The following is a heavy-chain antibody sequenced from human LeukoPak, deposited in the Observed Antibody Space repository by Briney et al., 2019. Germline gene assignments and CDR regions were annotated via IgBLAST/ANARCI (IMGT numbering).Heavy chain of an antibody. J-gene: IGHJ4*02. D-gene: IGHD3-9*01. CDR3: ARQNFDWLVGFDY. CDR2: INHSGST. Sequence: SETLSLTCAVYGGSFSDYYWSWIRQPPGKGLEWIGEINHSGSTNYNPSLKSRVTISVDTSKNQFSLKLSSVTAADTAVYYCARQNFDWLVGFDYWGQGTLVTVSS. V-gene: IGHV4-34*01. CDR1: GGSFSDYY.